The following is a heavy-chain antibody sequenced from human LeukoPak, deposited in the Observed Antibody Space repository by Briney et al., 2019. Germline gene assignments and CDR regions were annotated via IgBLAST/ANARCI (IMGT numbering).Heavy chain of an antibody. D-gene: IGHD2-2*02. CDR2: IYYSGST. V-gene: IGHV4-30-4*08. Sequence: PSETLSLTCTVSGGSISSGDYYWSWIRQPPGKGLEWIGYIYYSGSTYYNPSLKSRVTISVDTSKNQFSLKLSSVTAADTAVYYRARDRSYCSSTSCYTRWFDPWGQGTLVTVSS. CDR1: GGSISSGDYY. CDR3: ARDRSYCSSTSCYTRWFDP. J-gene: IGHJ5*02.